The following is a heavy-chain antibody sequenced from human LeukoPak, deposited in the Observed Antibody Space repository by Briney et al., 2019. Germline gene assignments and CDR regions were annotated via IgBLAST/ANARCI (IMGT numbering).Heavy chain of an antibody. CDR2: IKQDGSKK. Sequence: GGSLRLSCAASGFTFSSYWMSWVRQAPGKGLEWVANIKQDGSKKYYVDSVKGRFTISRDNAKNSLYLQMNSLRAEDTAVYYCARQGYSSGWLLLYFDYWGQGTLVTVSS. V-gene: IGHV3-7*01. CDR3: ARQGYSSGWLLLYFDY. CDR1: GFTFSSYW. J-gene: IGHJ4*02. D-gene: IGHD6-19*01.